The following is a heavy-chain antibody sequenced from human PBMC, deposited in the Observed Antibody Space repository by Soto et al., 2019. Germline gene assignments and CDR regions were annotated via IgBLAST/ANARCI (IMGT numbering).Heavy chain of an antibody. Sequence: PSQTLSLTCVISGDSVSRNSAAWNWISQSPSRGLEWLGRTYYRSKWYNDYAVSVKSRITINPDTSKNQFSLQLNSVTPEDTAVYYCARGRYYDFWSGYYTDYFDYWGQGTLVTVSS. CDR1: GDSVSRNSAA. D-gene: IGHD3-3*01. CDR3: ARGRYYDFWSGYYTDYFDY. CDR2: TYYRSKWYN. V-gene: IGHV6-1*01. J-gene: IGHJ4*02.